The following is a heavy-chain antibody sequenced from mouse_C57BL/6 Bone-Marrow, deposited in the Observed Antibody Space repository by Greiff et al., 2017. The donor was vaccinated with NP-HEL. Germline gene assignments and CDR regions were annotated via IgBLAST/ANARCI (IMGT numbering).Heavy chain of an antibody. CDR3: ARFFYYGSSSYFDV. Sequence: VQLKESGGGLVKPGGSLKLSCAASGFTFSDYGMHWVRQAPEKGLEWVAYISSGSSTIYYADTVKGRFTISRDNAKNTLFLQMTSLRSEDTAMYYCARFFYYGSSSYFDVWGTGTTVTVSS. CDR1: GFTFSDYG. J-gene: IGHJ1*03. D-gene: IGHD1-1*01. CDR2: ISSGSSTI. V-gene: IGHV5-17*01.